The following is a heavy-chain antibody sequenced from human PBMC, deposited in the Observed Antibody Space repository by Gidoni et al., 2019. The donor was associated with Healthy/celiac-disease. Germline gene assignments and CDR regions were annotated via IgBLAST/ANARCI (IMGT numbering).Heavy chain of an antibody. Sequence: QVQLVESGGGVVQPGRSLRLSCAASGFTFSSYGMHGVRQAPGTGLEGVAVIWYDGSNKYYADSVKGRFTISRDNSKNTLYLQMNSLRAEDTAVYYCAREGGGPYYDILTGYYGYWGQGTLVTVSS. CDR3: AREGGGPYYDILTGYYGY. CDR1: GFTFSSYG. V-gene: IGHV3-33*01. J-gene: IGHJ4*02. CDR2: IWYDGSNK. D-gene: IGHD3-9*01.